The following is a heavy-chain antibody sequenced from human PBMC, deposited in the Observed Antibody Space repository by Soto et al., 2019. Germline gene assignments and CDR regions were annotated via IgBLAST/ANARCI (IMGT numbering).Heavy chain of an antibody. J-gene: IGHJ5*02. V-gene: IGHV1-2*02. CDR3: ARDLSRQSWKWFDP. CDR1: GYTFTDHY. Sequence: QVQLVQSGAEVKEPGASMKVSCKASGYTFTDHYINWVRQAPGHAPEYMGWIHPNSGETKYVERFQVRVTMTRDTPTSTAYLELRRLTSDDTAVYYCARDLSRQSWKWFDPWGQGTRVTVSS. D-gene: IGHD1-1*01. CDR2: IHPNSGET.